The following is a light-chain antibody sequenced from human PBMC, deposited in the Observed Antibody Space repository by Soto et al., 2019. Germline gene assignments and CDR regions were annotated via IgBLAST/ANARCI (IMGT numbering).Light chain of an antibody. CDR2: GAS. CDR1: QSVSSSY. CDR3: QQRQYWPPIT. Sequence: EIVLTQSPGTLSLSPGERATLSCRASQSVSSSYLAWYQQKPGQAPRLLIYGASSRATGIPDRFSGSGSGTEFSLTISSLQSEDFAVYYCQQRQYWPPITFGQGTRLEIK. V-gene: IGKV3D-20*02. J-gene: IGKJ5*01.